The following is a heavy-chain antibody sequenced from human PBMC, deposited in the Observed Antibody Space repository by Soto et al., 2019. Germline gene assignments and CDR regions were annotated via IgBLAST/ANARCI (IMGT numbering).Heavy chain of an antibody. CDR1: GFTFSSYW. Sequence: GGSLRLSCAASGFTFSSYWMHWVRQAPGKGLVWVSRINSDGSSTSYADSVKGRFTISRDNAKNTLYLQMNSLRAEDTAVYYCARWDDYGDPPYGMDVWGQGTTVTVSS. V-gene: IGHV3-74*01. CDR2: INSDGSST. J-gene: IGHJ6*02. D-gene: IGHD4-17*01. CDR3: ARWDDYGDPPYGMDV.